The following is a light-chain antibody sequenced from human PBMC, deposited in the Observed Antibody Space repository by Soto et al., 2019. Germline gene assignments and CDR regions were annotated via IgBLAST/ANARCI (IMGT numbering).Light chain of an antibody. V-gene: IGKV3-15*01. CDR3: QHYNNWPRT. CDR2: GAS. Sequence: EIVMTQSPATLSVSPGERANLSCRASQSVSNNLAWYQQKPGQAPSLLIYGASTRATGIPARFSGSGSGTEFTLTISSLQSEDFAVYYCQHYNNWPRTFGQGTKVEI. CDR1: QSVSNN. J-gene: IGKJ1*01.